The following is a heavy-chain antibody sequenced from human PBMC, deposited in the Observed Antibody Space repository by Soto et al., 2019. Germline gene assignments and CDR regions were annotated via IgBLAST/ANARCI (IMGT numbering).Heavy chain of an antibody. V-gene: IGHV4-34*01. D-gene: IGHD6-19*01. Sequence: QVQLQQWGAGLLKPSETLSLTCAVYGGSFSGYYWSWIRQPPGKGLEWIGEINHSGSTNYNPSLKSRVTISVDTSKNQFSLKLSSVTAADTAVYYCARSAKQWLTGLYYYYMDVWGKGTTVTVSS. CDR3: ARSAKQWLTGLYYYYMDV. CDR1: GGSFSGYY. CDR2: INHSGST. J-gene: IGHJ6*03.